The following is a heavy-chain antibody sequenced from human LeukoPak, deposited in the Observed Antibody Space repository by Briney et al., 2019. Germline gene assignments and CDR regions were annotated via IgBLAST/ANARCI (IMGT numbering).Heavy chain of an antibody. CDR3: ARGGYTYGFDFFDY. CDR2: IYYSGST. J-gene: IGHJ4*02. CDR1: GGSISSSSYY. V-gene: IGHV4-39*07. D-gene: IGHD5-18*01. Sequence: SETLSLTCTVSGGSISSSSYYWGWIRQPPGKGLEWIGSIYYSGSTYYNPSLKSRVTISVDTSKNQFSLNLSSVTAADTAVYYCARGGYTYGFDFFDYWGQGTLVTVSS.